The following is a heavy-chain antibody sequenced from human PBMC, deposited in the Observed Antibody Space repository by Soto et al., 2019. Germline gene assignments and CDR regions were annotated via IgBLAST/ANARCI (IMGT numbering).Heavy chain of an antibody. CDR2: ISAYNGNT. Sequence: EASVKVSCKASGYTFTSYGISWVRQAPGQGLEWMGWISAYNGNTNYAQKLQGRVTMTTDTSTSTAYMELRSLRSDDTAVYYCARGLEYCSGGSCYLDYWGQGTLVTVSS. D-gene: IGHD2-15*01. CDR3: ARGLEYCSGGSCYLDY. V-gene: IGHV1-18*01. J-gene: IGHJ4*02. CDR1: GYTFTSYG.